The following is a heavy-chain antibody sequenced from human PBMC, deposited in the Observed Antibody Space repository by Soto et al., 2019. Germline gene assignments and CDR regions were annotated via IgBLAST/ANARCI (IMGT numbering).Heavy chain of an antibody. CDR2: ISWDGGST. CDR3: AKDRAGGVVPAALLDY. D-gene: IGHD2-2*01. J-gene: IGHJ4*02. Sequence: GGSLRLSCAASGFTFDDYTMHWVRQAPGKGLEWVSLISWDGGSTYYADSVKGRFTISRDNSKNSLYLQMNSLRTEDTALYYCAKDRAGGVVPAALLDYWGQGTLVTVSS. V-gene: IGHV3-43*01. CDR1: GFTFDDYT.